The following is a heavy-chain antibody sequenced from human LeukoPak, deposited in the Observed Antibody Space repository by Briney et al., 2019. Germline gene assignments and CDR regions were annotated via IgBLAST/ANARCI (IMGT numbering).Heavy chain of an antibody. CDR3: ARGGDASPFDC. CDR1: GFTVSSSF. CDR2: LYSGGST. D-gene: IGHD2-21*01. V-gene: IGHV3-53*01. Sequence: PGGSLRLSCAASGFTVSSSFMSCVRQAPGRGLEWVSVLYSGGSTYSPDSVKGRFTISRDNYKNTLYLQMNSLRVEDTAVYYCARGGDASPFDCWGQGTMVTVSS. J-gene: IGHJ4*02.